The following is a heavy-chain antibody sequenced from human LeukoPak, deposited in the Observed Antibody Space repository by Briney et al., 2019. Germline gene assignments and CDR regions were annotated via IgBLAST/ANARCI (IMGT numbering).Heavy chain of an antibody. CDR2: IYYSGST. J-gene: IGHJ6*03. CDR3: ARAAELRYFDWLYHYCYYYYMDV. D-gene: IGHD3-9*01. Sequence: SETLSLTCAVYGGSFSGYYWSWIRQPPGKGLEWIGYIYYSGSTNYNPSLKSRVTISVDTSKNQFSLKLSSVTAADTAVYYCARAAELRYFDWLYHYCYYYYMDVWGKGTTVTISS. CDR1: GGSFSGYY. V-gene: IGHV4-59*01.